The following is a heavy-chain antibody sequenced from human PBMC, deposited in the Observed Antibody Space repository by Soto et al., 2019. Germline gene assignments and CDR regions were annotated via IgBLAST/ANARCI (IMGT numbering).Heavy chain of an antibody. D-gene: IGHD3-22*01. CDR2: IIPIFGTA. CDR3: ARGGDYYDSSGYLSYGMDV. CDR1: GGTFSSYA. Sequence: GASVKVSCKASGGTFSSYAISWVRQAPGQGLEWMGGIIPIFGTANYAQKFQGRVTITADESTSTAYMELSSLRSEDTAVYYCARGGDYYDSSGYLSYGMDVWGQGTTVTVSS. V-gene: IGHV1-69*13. J-gene: IGHJ6*02.